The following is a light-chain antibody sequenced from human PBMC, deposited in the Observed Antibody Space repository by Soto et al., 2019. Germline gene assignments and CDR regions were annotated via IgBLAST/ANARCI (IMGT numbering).Light chain of an antibody. J-gene: IGKJ1*01. CDR1: QTINNY. Sequence: IRLTQSPSSLSASVGDTVTISCRASQTINNYLAWYQQYPGRAPKLLLYLASTVQSGVPARFSGSGSGTDFKHTISSLQPEDFATYYCQQLDSNPPWTFGQGTRVEIK. CDR2: LAS. V-gene: IGKV1-9*01. CDR3: QQLDSNPPWT.